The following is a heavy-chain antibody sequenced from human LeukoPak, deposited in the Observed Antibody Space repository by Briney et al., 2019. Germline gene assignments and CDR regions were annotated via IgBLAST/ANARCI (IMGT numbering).Heavy chain of an antibody. CDR2: IGTAGDT. V-gene: IGHV3-13*01. CDR1: GFTFSTYD. J-gene: IGHJ1*01. CDR3: ARAQYYDSSGYYYEDYFQH. D-gene: IGHD3-22*01. Sequence: GGSLRLSCAASGFTFSTYDMHWVRQATGKGLEWVSAIGTAGDTYYADSVKGRFTISRDNAKNSLYLQMNSLRDEDTAVYYCARAQYYDSSGYYYEDYFQHWGQGTLVTVSS.